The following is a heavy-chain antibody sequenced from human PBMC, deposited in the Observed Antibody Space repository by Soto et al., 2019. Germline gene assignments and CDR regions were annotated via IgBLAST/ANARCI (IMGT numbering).Heavy chain of an antibody. V-gene: IGHV1-18*01. D-gene: IGHD6-19*01. CDR2: ISAYNGNT. CDR1: GYTFTSYG. J-gene: IGHJ4*02. Sequence: GASVKVSCKASGYTFTSYGISWVRQAPGQGLEWMGWISAYNGNTNYAQKLQGRVTMTTDTSTSTAYMELRSLRSDDTAVYYCARAIHQSSGWYYFDYWGQGTLVTVSS. CDR3: ARAIHQSSGWYYFDY.